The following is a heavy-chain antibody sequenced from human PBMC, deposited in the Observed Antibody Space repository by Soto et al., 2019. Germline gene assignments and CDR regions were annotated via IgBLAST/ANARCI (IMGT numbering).Heavy chain of an antibody. CDR1: GYTFNIYG. CDR2: ISAFNGKT. Sequence: QIQLVQSGAEVKKPGALVKVSCKASGYTFNIYGINWVRQAPGQGLEWMGWISAFNGKTNYAQNVQGRVTMTTDTSTSTAYVELRSLRSDDTAVYYCARDRVPKSSGFFPFDYWGHGTLVTVSS. V-gene: IGHV1-18*01. J-gene: IGHJ4*01. CDR3: ARDRVPKSSGFFPFDY. D-gene: IGHD3-22*01.